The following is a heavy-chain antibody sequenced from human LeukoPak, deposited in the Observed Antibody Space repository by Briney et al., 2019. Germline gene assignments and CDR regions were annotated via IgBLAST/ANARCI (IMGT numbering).Heavy chain of an antibody. CDR3: ARGAAVAGFDY. CDR1: GFTFSNAW. J-gene: IGHJ4*02. D-gene: IGHD6-19*01. V-gene: IGHV3-48*03. Sequence: GGSLRLSCAGSGFTFSNAWMSWVRQAPGKGLEWDSYISSSGSSIYYADSVKGRFTISRDNAKNSLYLQMNSLRAEDTAVYYCARGAAVAGFDYWGQGTLVTVSS. CDR2: ISSSGSSI.